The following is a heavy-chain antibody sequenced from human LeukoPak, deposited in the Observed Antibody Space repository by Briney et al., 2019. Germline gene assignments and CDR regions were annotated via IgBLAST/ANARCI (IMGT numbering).Heavy chain of an antibody. D-gene: IGHD4-17*01. CDR1: GGSISDYY. CDR3: ARGLSGYGDPLDY. V-gene: IGHV4-59*12. Sequence: SETLSLTCTVSGGSISDYYWSWIRQPPGKGLEWIGYIYYSGSTNYNPSLKSRVTISVDTSKNQFSLKLSSVTAADTAVYYCARGLSGYGDPLDYWGQGTLVTVSS. CDR2: IYYSGST. J-gene: IGHJ4*02.